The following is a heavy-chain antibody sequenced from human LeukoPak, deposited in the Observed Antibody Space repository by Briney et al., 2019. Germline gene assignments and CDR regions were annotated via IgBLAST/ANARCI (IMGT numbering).Heavy chain of an antibody. CDR1: GGSISSGDYY. V-gene: IGHV4-30-4*01. Sequence: SQTLSLTCTVSGGSISSGDYYWSWIRQPPGKGLEWIGYIYYSGSTYYNPSLKSRVTISADTSKNQFSLKLSSVTAADTAVYYCAGSDFTGRLIDYWGQGTLVTVSS. CDR3: AGSDFTGRLIDY. CDR2: IYYSGST. J-gene: IGHJ4*02. D-gene: IGHD2-21*02.